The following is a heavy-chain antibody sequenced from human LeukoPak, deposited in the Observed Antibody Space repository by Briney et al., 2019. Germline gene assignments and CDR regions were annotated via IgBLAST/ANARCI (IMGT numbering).Heavy chain of an antibody. CDR3: ARGASYVILTGYSYFDY. D-gene: IGHD3-9*01. CDR2: ISTHNGNT. Sequence: ASVKVSCKASGYTXTSYGISWVQQAPGQGLEWMEWISTHNGNTNYAQKFQGRVTMTTDTSTSTAYMELRSLRSDDTAVYYCARGASYVILTGYSYFDYWGQGTLVTVSS. CDR1: GYTXTSYG. V-gene: IGHV1-18*01. J-gene: IGHJ4*02.